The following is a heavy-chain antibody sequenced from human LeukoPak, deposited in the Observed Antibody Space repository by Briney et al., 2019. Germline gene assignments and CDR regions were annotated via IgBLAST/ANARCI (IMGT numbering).Heavy chain of an antibody. Sequence: PSETLSLTCTVSGGSISSSSYSWGWIRQPPGKGLEWIGSIYYSGSTYYNPSLKSRVTISVDTSKNQFSLKLSSVTAADTAVYYCARGDISFDWLPKPPLFDYWGQGTLVTVSS. V-gene: IGHV4-39*07. D-gene: IGHD3-9*01. CDR2: IYYSGST. CDR3: ARGDISFDWLPKPPLFDY. J-gene: IGHJ4*02. CDR1: GGSISSSSYS.